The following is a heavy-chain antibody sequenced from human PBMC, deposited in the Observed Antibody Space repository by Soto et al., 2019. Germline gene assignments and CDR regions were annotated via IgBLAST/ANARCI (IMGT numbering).Heavy chain of an antibody. CDR1: GFSFSSYW. CDR2: IRQDGSEK. V-gene: IGHV3-7*03. CDR3: MTTTRDRPFEY. D-gene: IGHD1-1*01. J-gene: IGHJ4*02. Sequence: EVQLVESGGDLVQPGGSLRLSCEASGFSFSSYWMTWVRQAPGKRLEYVAIIRQDGSEKKYVDSVMGRFTISRDNAKTSSYLQMNSRRDEDTAVYDGMTTTRDRPFEYWGQGTLVTGAS.